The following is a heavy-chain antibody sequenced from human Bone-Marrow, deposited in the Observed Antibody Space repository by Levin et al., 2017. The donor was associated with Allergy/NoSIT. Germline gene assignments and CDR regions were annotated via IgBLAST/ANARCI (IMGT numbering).Heavy chain of an antibody. CDR3: ARHYDFWSGYQYYMDV. CDR1: GGTFSSYA. J-gene: IGHJ6*03. V-gene: IGHV1-69*06. CDR2: IIPIFGTA. Sequence: SVKVSCKASGGTFSSYAISWVRQAPGQGLEWMGGIIPIFGTANYAQKFQGRVTITADKSTSTAYMELSSLRSEDTAVYYCARHYDFWSGYQYYMDVWGKGTTVTVSS. D-gene: IGHD3-3*01.